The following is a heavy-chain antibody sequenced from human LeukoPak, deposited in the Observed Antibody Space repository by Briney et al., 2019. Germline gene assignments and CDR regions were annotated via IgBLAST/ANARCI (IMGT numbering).Heavy chain of an antibody. Sequence: GGSLRLSCAAAGFTFSSYWMHWVRQAPGKGLEWVAVVSNDGNSQYYVDSVEGRFTISRDNSKNMVSLQMNSLRSEDTAVYYCAKAGGKYNTPFDPWGQGTLVIVSS. V-gene: IGHV3-30*18. J-gene: IGHJ5*02. CDR3: AKAGGKYNTPFDP. CDR2: VSNDGNSQ. D-gene: IGHD1-14*01. CDR1: GFTFSSYW.